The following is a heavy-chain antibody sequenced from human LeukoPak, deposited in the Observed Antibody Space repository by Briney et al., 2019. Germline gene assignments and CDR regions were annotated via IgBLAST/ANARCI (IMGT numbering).Heavy chain of an antibody. V-gene: IGHV3-21*01. J-gene: IGHJ4*02. Sequence: GRSLRLSCAASGFTFSSYSMNWVRQAPGKGLEWVSSISSSSSYIYYADSVKGRFTISRDNAKNSLYLQMNSLRAEDTAVYYCARDGAPGYSSSWYRYWGQGTLVTVPS. CDR3: ARDGAPGYSSSWYRY. CDR2: ISSSSSYI. D-gene: IGHD6-13*01. CDR1: GFTFSSYS.